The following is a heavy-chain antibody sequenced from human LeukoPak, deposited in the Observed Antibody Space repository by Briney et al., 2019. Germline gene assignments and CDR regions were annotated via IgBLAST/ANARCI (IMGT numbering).Heavy chain of an antibody. Sequence: GASVKVSCKASGGTFSSYAISWVRQAPGQGLEWMGRIIPILGIVNYAQKFQGRVTITADKSTSTAYMELSSLRSEDTAVYYCARVVDTAMASDYWGQGTLVTVSS. V-gene: IGHV1-69*04. D-gene: IGHD5-18*01. CDR3: ARVVDTAMASDY. CDR2: IIPILGIV. J-gene: IGHJ4*02. CDR1: GGTFSSYA.